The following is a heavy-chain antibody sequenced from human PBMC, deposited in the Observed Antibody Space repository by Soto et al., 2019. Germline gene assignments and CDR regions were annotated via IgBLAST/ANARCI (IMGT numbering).Heavy chain of an antibody. CDR3: ARWGYYQQRSGFFDY. D-gene: IGHD3-22*01. CDR1: GYSFSDYG. V-gene: IGHV1-18*01. CDR2: ISAFNGNT. Sequence: QVHLVQSGSEVKKPGASVKVSCKTSGYSFSDYGISWVRQAPGQGLEWMGWISAFNGNTKYEKKLQARVTMTTDTTTGTAFMGLRGLRPADTAVYYCARWGYYQQRSGFFDYWGQGTLVTVSS. J-gene: IGHJ4*02.